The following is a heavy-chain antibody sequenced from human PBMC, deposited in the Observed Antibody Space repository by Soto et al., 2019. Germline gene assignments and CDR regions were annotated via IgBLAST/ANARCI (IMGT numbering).Heavy chain of an antibody. CDR2: ISAYNGNT. Sequence: ASVKVSCKASGYTFTSYGISWVRQAPGQGLEWMGWISAYNGNTNYAQKLQGRVTMTTDTSTSTAYMELRSLRSDDTAVYYCARDLGQVGATTNYYYYYGMDVWGQGTTVTVSS. V-gene: IGHV1-18*01. CDR1: GYTFTSYG. CDR3: ARDLGQVGATTNYYYYYGMDV. J-gene: IGHJ6*02. D-gene: IGHD1-26*01.